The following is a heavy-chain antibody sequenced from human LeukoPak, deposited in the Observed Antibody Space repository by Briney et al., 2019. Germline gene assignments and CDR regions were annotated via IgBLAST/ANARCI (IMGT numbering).Heavy chain of an antibody. Sequence: SETLSLTCTVSGGFISSYYWSWIRQPAGKGLEWIGRIYTSGSTNYNPSLKSRVTMSVDTSKNQFSLKLSSVTAADTAVYYCASASSHSLGYYYYMDVWGKGTTVTISS. CDR1: GGFISSYY. J-gene: IGHJ6*03. D-gene: IGHD5-18*01. V-gene: IGHV4-4*07. CDR3: ASASSHSLGYYYYMDV. CDR2: IYTSGST.